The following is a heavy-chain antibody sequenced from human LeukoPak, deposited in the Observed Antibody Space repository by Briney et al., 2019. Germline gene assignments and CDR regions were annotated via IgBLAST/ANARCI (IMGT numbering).Heavy chain of an antibody. Sequence: SETLSLTCTVSGGSISSSSYSWGWIRPPPGKGLEWIGSISYSGSTYYNPSLKSRGTISVDTSKNQFSLRLTSVTAADTAVYYCATGGVSYSDFWGQGTLVTVSS. CDR2: ISYSGST. J-gene: IGHJ4*02. V-gene: IGHV4-39*01. CDR3: ATGGVSYSDF. D-gene: IGHD2-8*01. CDR1: GGSISSSSYS.